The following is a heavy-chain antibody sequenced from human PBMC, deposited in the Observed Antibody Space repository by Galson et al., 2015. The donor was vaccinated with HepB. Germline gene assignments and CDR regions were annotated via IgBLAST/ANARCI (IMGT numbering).Heavy chain of an antibody. V-gene: IGHV4-31*03. CDR3: ARDRGDFWSGYHYFDY. CDR1: GGSISSGGYY. CDR2: IYYSGST. Sequence: TLSLTCTVSGGSISSGGYYWSWIRQHPGKGLEWIGYIYYSGSTYYNPSLKSRVTISVDTSKNQFSLKLSSVTAADTAVYYCARDRGDFWSGYHYFDYWGQGTLVTVSS. J-gene: IGHJ4*02. D-gene: IGHD3-3*01.